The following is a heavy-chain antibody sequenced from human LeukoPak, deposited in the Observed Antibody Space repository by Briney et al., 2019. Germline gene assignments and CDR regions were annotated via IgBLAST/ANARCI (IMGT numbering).Heavy chain of an antibody. J-gene: IGHJ4*02. D-gene: IGHD4-23*01. CDR1: GYTFTSYG. CDR3: ARDEGPGNSYRYFDY. CDR2: ISAYNGNT. Sequence: ASVKVSCKASGYTFTSYGISWVRQAPGQGLEWVGWISAYNGNTNYAQKLQGRVTMTTDTSTSTAYMELRSLRSDDTAVYYCARDEGPGNSYRYFDYWGQGTLVTVSS. V-gene: IGHV1-18*01.